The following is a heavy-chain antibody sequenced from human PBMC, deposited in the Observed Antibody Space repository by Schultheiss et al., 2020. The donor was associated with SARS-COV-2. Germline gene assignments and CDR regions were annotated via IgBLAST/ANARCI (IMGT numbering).Heavy chain of an antibody. CDR1: GFTFSAYA. CDR3: ARDPDLLIVVLAGPMDV. V-gene: IGHV3-30-3*01. J-gene: IGHJ6*02. CDR2: ISYDGSNK. D-gene: IGHD3-22*01. Sequence: GGSLRLSCAASGFTFSAYAMHWVRQAPGKGLEWVAVISYDGSNKYYADSVKGRFTISRDNSKNTLFLQMNSLRPEDTAVYYCARDPDLLIVVLAGPMDVWGQGTAVTVSS.